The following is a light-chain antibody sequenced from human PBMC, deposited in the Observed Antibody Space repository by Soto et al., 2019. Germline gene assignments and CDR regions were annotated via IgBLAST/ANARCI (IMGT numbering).Light chain of an antibody. Sequence: DIQMTQSPSTLSASVGDRVTITCRASQSIGGWLAWYQQKAGEAPKVLIYATSTLQSGVPSRFSGSGSGTQFTLTISSLQPDDSATYYCQQYNTWWTFGQGTKVEI. CDR2: ATS. V-gene: IGKV1-5*03. CDR1: QSIGGW. J-gene: IGKJ1*01. CDR3: QQYNTWWT.